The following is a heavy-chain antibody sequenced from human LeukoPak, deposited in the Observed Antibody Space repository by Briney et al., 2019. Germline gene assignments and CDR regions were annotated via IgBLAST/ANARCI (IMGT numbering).Heavy chain of an antibody. CDR2: ISSSSSYI. D-gene: IGHD2-2*01. CDR1: GFTFSSYS. V-gene: IGHV3-21*01. J-gene: IGHJ5*02. CDR3: VVVVVPAAIKWFDP. Sequence: GGSLRLSCAASGFTFSSYSMNWVRQAPGKGLKWVSSISSSSSYIYYADSVKGRFTISRDNAKNSLYLQMNSLRAEDTAVYYCVVVVVPAAIKWFDPWGQGTLVTVSS.